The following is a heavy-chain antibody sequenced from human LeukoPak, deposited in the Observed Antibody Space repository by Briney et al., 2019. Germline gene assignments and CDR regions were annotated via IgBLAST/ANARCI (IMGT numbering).Heavy chain of an antibody. CDR2: IYYSGST. D-gene: IGHD3-22*01. CDR1: GGSISSGGYY. V-gene: IGHV4-31*03. CDR3: ARVYYYDSSGYYFTVADAFDI. Sequence: SETLSLTCTVPGGSISSGGYYWSWIRQHPGKGLEWIGYIYYSGSTYYNPSLKSRVTISVDTSKNQFSLKLSSVTAADTAVYYCARVYYYDSSGYYFTVADAFDIWGQGTMVTVSS. J-gene: IGHJ3*02.